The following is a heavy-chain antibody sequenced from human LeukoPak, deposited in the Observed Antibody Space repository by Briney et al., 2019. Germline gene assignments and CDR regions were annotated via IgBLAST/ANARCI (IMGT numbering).Heavy chain of an antibody. CDR1: GFTFDDYA. CDR2: ISWNSGSI. Sequence: GGSLRLSCAASGFTFDDYAMHWVRHAPGKGLEWVSGISWNSGSIGYADSVKGRFTISRDNAKNSLYLQMNSLRAEDTALYYCAKSGGRWGQGTLVTVSS. V-gene: IGHV3-9*01. CDR3: AKSGGR. J-gene: IGHJ4*02.